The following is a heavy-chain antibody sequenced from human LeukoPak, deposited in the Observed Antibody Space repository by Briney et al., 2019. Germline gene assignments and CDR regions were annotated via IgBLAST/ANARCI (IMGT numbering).Heavy chain of an antibody. V-gene: IGHV3-48*03. J-gene: IGHJ3*02. CDR3: AREEAWIQNAFDI. D-gene: IGHD5-18*01. CDR2: ISSSGSTI. Sequence: GGSLRLSCAASGFTFSSYEMNWVRQAPGKGLEWVSYISSSGSTIYYVDSVKGRFTISRDNAKNSLYLQMNSLRAEDTAVYYCAREEAWIQNAFDIWGQGTMVTVSS. CDR1: GFTFSSYE.